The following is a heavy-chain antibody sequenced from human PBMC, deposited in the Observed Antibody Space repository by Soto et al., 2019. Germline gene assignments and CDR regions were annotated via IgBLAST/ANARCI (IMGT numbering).Heavy chain of an antibody. J-gene: IGHJ4*02. CDR2: IWFDGSNK. V-gene: IGHV3-33*01. CDR1: GFTFSSYG. D-gene: IGHD2-2*01. CDR3: ATTGPY. Sequence: QVQLVESGGGVVQPGRSLRLSCAASGFTFSSYGMHWVRQAPGKGREWVAVIWFDGSNKFYADSVKGRFTISRDNSKTTVSLQKNCLRDEDSAAYYCATTGPYWGQGTLVTVSS.